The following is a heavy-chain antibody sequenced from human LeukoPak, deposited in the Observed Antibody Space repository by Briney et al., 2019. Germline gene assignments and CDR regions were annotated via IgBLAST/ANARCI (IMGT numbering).Heavy chain of an antibody. CDR1: GFTFSSYA. D-gene: IGHD5-12*01. CDR3: ASPIVATGKGVFDY. Sequence: GGSLRLSCAASGFTFSSYAMHWVRQAPGKGLEWVAVISYDGSNKYYADSVKGRFTISRDNSKNTLYLQMNSLRAEDTAVYYCASPIVATGKGVFDYWGQGTLVTVSP. CDR2: ISYDGSNK. J-gene: IGHJ4*02. V-gene: IGHV3-30*04.